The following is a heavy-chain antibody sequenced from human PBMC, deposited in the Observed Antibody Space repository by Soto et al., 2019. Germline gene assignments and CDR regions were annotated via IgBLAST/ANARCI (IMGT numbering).Heavy chain of an antibody. CDR2: IIPIFGTA. V-gene: IGHV1-69*13. D-gene: IGHD4-17*01. Sequence: ASVKVSCKASGGTFSSYAISWVRQAPGQGLEWMGGIIPIFGTANYAQKFQGRVTITADESTSTAYMELRSLRSDDTAVYYCARGGRTAVTNDWGQGTLVTVSS. CDR1: GGTFSSYA. CDR3: ARGGRTAVTND. J-gene: IGHJ4*02.